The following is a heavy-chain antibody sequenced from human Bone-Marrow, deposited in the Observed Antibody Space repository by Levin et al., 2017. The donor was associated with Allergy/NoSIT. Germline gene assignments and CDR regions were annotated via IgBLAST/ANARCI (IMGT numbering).Heavy chain of an antibody. CDR2: LHYTGST. D-gene: IGHD1/OR15-1a*01. CDR3: ARRTPDRTILDL. J-gene: IGHJ5*02. V-gene: IGHV4-39*02. CDR1: GGSISSSNYY. Sequence: SETLSLTCTVSGGSISSSNYYWSWIRQPPGKGLEWIGSLHYTGSTYHNPSLNSRATISVDTTKNYLSLKSSSTTAADTAVYYCARRTPDRTILDLWGQGTLVAVSS.